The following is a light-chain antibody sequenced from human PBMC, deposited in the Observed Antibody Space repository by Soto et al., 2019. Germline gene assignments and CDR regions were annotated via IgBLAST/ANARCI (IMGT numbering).Light chain of an antibody. CDR1: QGINRF. CDR2: AAS. Sequence: FQMTQSPFFLSASVGDISTLTFRSSQGINRFLAWYQQKPGKASKLLIYAASTLQSGVPSRFSGSGSGTEFTLTISSLQPEDFATYYCQKLKSNLINFGKGTQLEIK. CDR3: QKLKSNLIN. V-gene: IGKV1-9*01. J-gene: IGKJ5*01.